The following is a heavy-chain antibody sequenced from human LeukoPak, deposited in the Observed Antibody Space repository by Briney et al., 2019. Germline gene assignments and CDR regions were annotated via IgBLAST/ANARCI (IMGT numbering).Heavy chain of an antibody. Sequence: GGSLRLSCAASGFTVSTNYMSWVRRAPGKGLEWVSIIYSGGSTYYADSVKGRFTISRDFSQNTVYLQMNSLRAEDTAVYYCAKDLITMVRGVIVSGDYWGQGTLVTVSS. CDR1: GFTVSTNY. D-gene: IGHD3-10*01. CDR2: IYSGGST. J-gene: IGHJ4*02. V-gene: IGHV3-66*01. CDR3: AKDLITMVRGVIVSGDY.